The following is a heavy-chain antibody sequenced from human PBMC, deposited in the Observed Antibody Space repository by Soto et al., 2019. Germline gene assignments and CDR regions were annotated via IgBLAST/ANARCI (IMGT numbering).Heavy chain of an antibody. V-gene: IGHV3-21*01. Sequence: PGGSLRLSCAASGFTFSSYSMNWVRQAPGKGLEWVSSISSSSSYIYYADSVKGRFTISRDNAKNSLYLQMNSLRAEDTAVYYCARMGGYDLETNDYWGQGTLVTVSS. J-gene: IGHJ4*02. D-gene: IGHD5-12*01. CDR1: GFTFSSYS. CDR3: ARMGGYDLETNDY. CDR2: ISSSSSYI.